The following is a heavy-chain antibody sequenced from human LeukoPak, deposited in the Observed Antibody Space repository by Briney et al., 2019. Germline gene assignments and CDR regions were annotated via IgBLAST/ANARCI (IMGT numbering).Heavy chain of an antibody. CDR2: ISYDGSNK. CDR1: GFTFSSYA. Sequence: PGGSQRLSCAASGFTFSSYAMHGVRQAPGKGLEWVAVISYDGSNKYYADSVKGRFTISRDNSKNTLYLQMNSLRAEDTAVYYCAREAPYYYGMDVWGQGTTVTVSS. V-gene: IGHV3-30*04. J-gene: IGHJ6*02. CDR3: AREAPYYYGMDV.